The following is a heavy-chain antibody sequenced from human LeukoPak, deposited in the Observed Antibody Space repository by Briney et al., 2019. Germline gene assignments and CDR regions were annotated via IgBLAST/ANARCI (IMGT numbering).Heavy chain of an antibody. CDR2: IYYSGST. J-gene: IGHJ2*01. V-gene: IGHV4-59*01. Sequence: SETLSLTCTVSGGSIRSYYWSWIRQPPGKGLEWIGYIYYSGSTNYNPSLKSRVTISVDTSKNQFSLKLSSVTAADTAVYYCARGEYSYANYWYFDLWGRGTLVTVSS. CDR3: ARGEYSYANYWYFDL. CDR1: GGSIRSYY. D-gene: IGHD5-18*01.